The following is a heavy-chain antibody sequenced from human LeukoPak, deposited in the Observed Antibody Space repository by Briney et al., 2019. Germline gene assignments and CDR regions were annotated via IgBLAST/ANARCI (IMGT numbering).Heavy chain of an antibody. Sequence: SETLSLTCDVSGGSIRSYYWGWVRQPAGKGLVWIGRIYTTGTTHFSPSLKSRLTMSVDTSKNQFSLKLTSVTAADTAVYFCARQGYTASYYFLDYWSQGTLVTVSS. CDR1: GGSIRSYY. D-gene: IGHD1-26*01. V-gene: IGHV4-4*07. CDR3: ARQGYTASYYFLDY. J-gene: IGHJ4*02. CDR2: IYTTGTT.